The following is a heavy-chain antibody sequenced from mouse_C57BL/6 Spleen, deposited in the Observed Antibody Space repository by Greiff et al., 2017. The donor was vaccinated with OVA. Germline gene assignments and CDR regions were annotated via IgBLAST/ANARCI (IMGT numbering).Heavy chain of an antibody. V-gene: IGHV1-18*01. Sequence: VQLQQSGPELVKPGASVKIPCKASGYTFTDYNMDWVKQSHGKSLEWIGDINPNNGGTIYNQKFKGKATLTVDKSSSTAYMELRSLTSEDTAVYYCARSDYYGSSTGAMDYWGQGTSVTVSS. CDR1: GYTFTDYN. CDR2: INPNNGGT. D-gene: IGHD1-1*01. J-gene: IGHJ4*01. CDR3: ARSDYYGSSTGAMDY.